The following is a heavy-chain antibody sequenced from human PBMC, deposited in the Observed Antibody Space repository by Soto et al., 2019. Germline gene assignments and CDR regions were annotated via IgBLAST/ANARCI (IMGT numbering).Heavy chain of an antibody. CDR3: ARLGGGFGEAPPTWFDP. D-gene: IGHD3-10*01. CDR2: IYYSGGT. CDR1: GDSISSSSYY. Sequence: QLQLQESGPGLVKPSETLSLTCTVSGDSISSSSYYWGWIRQPPGKGLEWIGSIYYSGGTHYNPSLKGRLTLSVDTSNIQFSLKLSSVTAADTSVYYCARLGGGFGEAPPTWFDPWGQGTLVTVSS. V-gene: IGHV4-39*01. J-gene: IGHJ5*02.